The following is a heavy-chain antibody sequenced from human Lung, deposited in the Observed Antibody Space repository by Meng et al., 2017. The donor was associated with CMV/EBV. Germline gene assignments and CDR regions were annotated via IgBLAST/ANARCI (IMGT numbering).Heavy chain of an antibody. CDR1: GFTFRTCA. Sequence: GGSXRLXCATSGFTFRTCAMSWVRQSPGKGLEWVSSVYSGGTTTHHADPVRGRITVSRDNSKNTVFLQMSSLKVEDTAIYYCLKHHGDSSQVDDWGRGTLVTVSS. J-gene: IGHJ4*02. V-gene: IGHV3-23*03. CDR2: VYSGGTTT. D-gene: IGHD2-21*02. CDR3: LKHHGDSSQVDD.